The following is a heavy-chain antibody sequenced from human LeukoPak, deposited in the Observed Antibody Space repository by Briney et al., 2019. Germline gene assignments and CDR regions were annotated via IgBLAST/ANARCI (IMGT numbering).Heavy chain of an antibody. V-gene: IGHV4-61*09. CDR2: IHTSGST. Sequence: SETLSLTCTVSGGSISSGGYSWSWIRQPAGKGLEWIGHIHTSGSTNYNPSLKSRVTISVDTSKNQFSLELYSVTAADTAEYYCARDPHVAVAGYDYWGRGTLVTVSS. CDR3: ARDPHVAVAGYDY. D-gene: IGHD6-19*01. J-gene: IGHJ4*02. CDR1: GGSISSGGYS.